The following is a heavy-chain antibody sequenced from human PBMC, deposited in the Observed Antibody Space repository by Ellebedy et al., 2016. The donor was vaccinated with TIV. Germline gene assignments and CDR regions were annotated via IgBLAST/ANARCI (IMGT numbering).Heavy chain of an antibody. V-gene: IGHV3-7*03. CDR2: IKQDGSEK. CDR1: GFTFSSYW. D-gene: IGHD1-14*01. Sequence: GGSLRLSCAASGFTFSSYWMSWVRQAPGKGLEWVANIKQDGSEKYYVDSAKGRFTISRDNAKNSLYLQMNSLRAEDTAVYYCTTSLSPLLDYWGQGTLVTVSS. J-gene: IGHJ4*02. CDR3: TTSLSPLLDY.